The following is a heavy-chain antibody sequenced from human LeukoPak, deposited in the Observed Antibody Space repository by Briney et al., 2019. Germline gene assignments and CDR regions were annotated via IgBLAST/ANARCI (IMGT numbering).Heavy chain of an antibody. D-gene: IGHD6-19*01. CDR1: GFTFSSYA. CDR3: ARDIYPYSSGWHFDY. Sequence: GGSLRLSCAASGFTFSSYAMHWVRQAPGKGLEWVAVISYDGSNKYYADSVKGRFTISRDDSKNTLYLQMNSLRAEDTAVYYCARDIYPYSSGWHFDYWGQGTLVTVSS. J-gene: IGHJ4*02. CDR2: ISYDGSNK. V-gene: IGHV3-30-3*01.